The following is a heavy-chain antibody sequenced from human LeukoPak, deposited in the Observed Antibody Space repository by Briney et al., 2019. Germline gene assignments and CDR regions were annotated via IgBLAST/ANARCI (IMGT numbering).Heavy chain of an antibody. V-gene: IGHV3-30*18. Sequence: GGSLRLSCAASGFTFSSYGMHWVRQAPGKGLEWVAVISYDGSNKYSADSVKGRFTISRDNSKNTLYLQMNSLRAEDTAVYYCAKDEDYGDYVLSYWGQGTLVTVSS. CDR2: ISYDGSNK. J-gene: IGHJ4*02. CDR3: AKDEDYGDYVLSY. CDR1: GFTFSSYG. D-gene: IGHD4-17*01.